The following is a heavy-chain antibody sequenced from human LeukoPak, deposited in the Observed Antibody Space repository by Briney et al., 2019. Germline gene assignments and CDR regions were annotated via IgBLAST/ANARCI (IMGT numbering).Heavy chain of an antibody. J-gene: IGHJ6*02. CDR2: IKQGGSEK. CDR3: ARDKGPGIAAAGPSYYYYGMDV. Sequence: GGSLRLSCAASGFTFSSYWMSWVRQAPGKGLEWVANIKQGGSEKYYVDSVKGRFTISRDNAKNSLYLQMNSLRAEDTAVYYCARDKGPGIAAAGPSYYYYGMDVWGQGTTVTVSS. CDR1: GFTFSSYW. D-gene: IGHD6-13*01. V-gene: IGHV3-7*01.